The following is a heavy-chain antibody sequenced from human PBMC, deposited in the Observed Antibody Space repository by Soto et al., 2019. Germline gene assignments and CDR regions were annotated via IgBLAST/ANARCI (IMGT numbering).Heavy chain of an antibody. V-gene: IGHV4-4*02. CDR3: ARDCTHFVVVTETDAFDI. D-gene: IGHD2-21*02. J-gene: IGHJ3*02. CDR1: GGSISSSNW. CDR2: IYHSGST. Sequence: QVQLQESGPGLVKPSGTLSLTCAVSGGSISSSNWWSWVRQPPGKGLEWIGEIYHSGSTNYNPSLKSRVTISVDNSKNQFSLKLSSVTAAYTAVYYCARDCTHFVVVTETDAFDIWGQGTMVTVSS.